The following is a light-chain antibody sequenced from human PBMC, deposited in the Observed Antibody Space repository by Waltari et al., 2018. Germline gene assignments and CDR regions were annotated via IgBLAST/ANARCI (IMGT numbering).Light chain of an antibody. V-gene: IGKV1-39*01. CDR3: QQYYGVPLT. CDR2: AAS. CDR1: QSISSY. Sequence: DIQMTQSPSSLSASVGDTVTITCRASQSISSYLNLYQQKPGKAPKLLIYAASTLQSGVPSRFSGSGSGTDFTLTISSLQAEDVAVYYCQQYYGVPLTFGGGTKVEIK. J-gene: IGKJ4*01.